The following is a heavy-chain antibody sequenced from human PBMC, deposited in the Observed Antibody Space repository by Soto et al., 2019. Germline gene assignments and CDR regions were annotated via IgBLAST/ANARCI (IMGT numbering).Heavy chain of an antibody. CDR2: ISYDGSNK. J-gene: IGHJ6*02. CDR1: GFTFSSYA. Sequence: QVQLVEAGGGVGQPGRSLRLSCAASGFTFSSYAMHWVRQAPGKGPEWVAVISYDGSNKYYADSVKGRFTISRDNSKNTLYLQMNRLRAEDTAVYYCARDRLRYNWNDFPYYYYGMDVWGQGTTGTVSS. CDR3: ARDRLRYNWNDFPYYYYGMDV. D-gene: IGHD1-1*01. V-gene: IGHV3-30-3*01.